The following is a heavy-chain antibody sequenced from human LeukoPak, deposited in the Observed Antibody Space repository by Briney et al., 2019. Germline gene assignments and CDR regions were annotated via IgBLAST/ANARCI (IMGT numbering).Heavy chain of an antibody. Sequence: ASVKVSCKASGYTFTSYAMHWVRQAPGQRLEWMGWINAGNGNTKYSQKFQGRVTITRDTSASTAYMELSSLRSEDTAVYYCARDGPDSSSLVPAAEDDAFDIWGQGTMVTVSS. V-gene: IGHV1-3*01. CDR3: ARDGPDSSSLVPAAEDDAFDI. D-gene: IGHD2-2*01. CDR1: GYTFTSYA. J-gene: IGHJ3*02. CDR2: INAGNGNT.